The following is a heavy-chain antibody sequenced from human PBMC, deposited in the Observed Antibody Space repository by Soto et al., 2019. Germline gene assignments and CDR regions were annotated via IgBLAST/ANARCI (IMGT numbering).Heavy chain of an antibody. CDR1: GFIFDDYA. CDR3: AKDREGSSGWYGMYV. D-gene: IGHD3-22*01. J-gene: IGHJ6*02. V-gene: IGHV3-9*01. CDR2: ISWNSGTI. Sequence: EVQLVESGGNLVQPGKSLRLSCAASGFIFDDYAMHWVRQVPGKGLEWVSAISWNSGTIAYADSVKGRFTISRDNAKNSLYLQMNSLRSEDTALYYCAKDREGSSGWYGMYVWGQGTTVTVSS.